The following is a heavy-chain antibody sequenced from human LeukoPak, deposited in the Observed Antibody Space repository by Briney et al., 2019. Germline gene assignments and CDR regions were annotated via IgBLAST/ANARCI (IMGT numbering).Heavy chain of an antibody. CDR2: ISTNTGNP. J-gene: IGHJ4*02. Sequence: ASVKVSCKASGYTFTSYAMNWVRQAPGHGLEWMGWISTNTGNPTYAQGFTGRFVFSLDTSVSTTYLQISSLKAEDTAVYFCARAFQSLGGLSLPDYWGQGTLVTVSS. CDR3: ARAFQSLGGLSLPDY. V-gene: IGHV7-4-1*02. CDR1: GYTFTSYA. D-gene: IGHD3-16*02.